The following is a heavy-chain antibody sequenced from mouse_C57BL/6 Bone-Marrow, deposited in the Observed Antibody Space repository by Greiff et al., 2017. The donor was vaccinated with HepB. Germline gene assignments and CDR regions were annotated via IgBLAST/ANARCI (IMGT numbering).Heavy chain of an antibody. J-gene: IGHJ3*01. CDR1: GYTFTSYW. D-gene: IGHD2-12*01. Sequence: QVQLQQPGTELVKPGASVKLSCKASGYTFTSYWMHWVKQRPGQGLEWIGNLNPRNGGTNYNEKFKSKATLTVDKSSSTAYMQLSSLTSEDSAVYYCARFRGTPYAAWFAYWGQGTLVTVSA. CDR3: ARFRGTPYAAWFAY. CDR2: LNPRNGGT. V-gene: IGHV1-53*01.